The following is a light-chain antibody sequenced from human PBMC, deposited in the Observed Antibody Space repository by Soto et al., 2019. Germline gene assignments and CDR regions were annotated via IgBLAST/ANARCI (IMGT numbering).Light chain of an antibody. V-gene: IGLV1-47*01. J-gene: IGLJ3*02. Sequence: QLVLTQSPSASGTPGQRVTISCSGSSSNIGNNHVYWYQQLPGTAPKLLIYRNNERPSGVPDRFSGSKSGTSASLVISGLRSEDEADYYCAAWDDSLSGVFGGGTQLTVL. CDR1: SSNIGNNH. CDR2: RNN. CDR3: AAWDDSLSGV.